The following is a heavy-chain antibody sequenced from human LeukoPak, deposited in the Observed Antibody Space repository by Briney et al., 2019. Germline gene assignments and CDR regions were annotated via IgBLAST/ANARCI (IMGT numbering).Heavy chain of an antibody. J-gene: IGHJ4*02. V-gene: IGHV3-15*07. CDR2: IKHNADGATT. Sequence: XXGRIKHNADGATTEYSAPVRGRFSISRDDSSDTLYLQMNNLKTEDTAVYYCTTENWGSTHWGQGTLVTVSS. D-gene: IGHD3-16*01. CDR3: TTENWGSTH.